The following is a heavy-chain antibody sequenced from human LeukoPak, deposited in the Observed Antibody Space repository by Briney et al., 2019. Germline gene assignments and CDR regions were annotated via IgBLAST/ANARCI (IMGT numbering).Heavy chain of an antibody. CDR3: AKSIRVIGTTALDY. CDR1: GFTLMIYD. CDR2: LSNDGTNE. J-gene: IGHJ4*02. D-gene: IGHD1-20*01. Sequence: PGGSLRLSCAASGFTLMIYDMHWVRQAPGQGLEWVAVLSNDGTNEYYGDSVKGRFTISRDNSRNTLHLQMNSLRPDDTAVYYCAKSIRVIGTTALDYWGPGTLVTVSS. V-gene: IGHV3-30*18.